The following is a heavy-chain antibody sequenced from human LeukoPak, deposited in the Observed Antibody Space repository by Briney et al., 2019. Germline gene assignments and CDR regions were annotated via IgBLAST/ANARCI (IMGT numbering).Heavy chain of an antibody. CDR2: INWNGDNP. CDR3: ARRSLSGATTGYYYDS. Sequence: GGSLRLSCEASGFTFEDYGMTWVRQRPGRGLEYFAEINWNGDNPVYENSLRGRFTISRNNAKNSVFLQMNSLRVEDTAFYYCARRSLSGATTGYYYDSWGQGTLVAVSS. V-gene: IGHV3-20*04. D-gene: IGHD1-26*01. CDR1: GFTFEDYG. J-gene: IGHJ5*01.